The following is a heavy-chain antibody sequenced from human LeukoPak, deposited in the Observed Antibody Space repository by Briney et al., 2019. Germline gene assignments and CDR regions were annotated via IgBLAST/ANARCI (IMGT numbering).Heavy chain of an antibody. D-gene: IGHD6-13*01. CDR3: ARGEPGIAAALFGY. CDR2: ITGSGGTT. V-gene: IGHV3-23*01. CDR1: GFTFSNYA. J-gene: IGHJ4*02. Sequence: GGSLRLSCAASGFTFSNYAMSWVRQAPGKGLEWVSDITGSGGTTYYADSVKGRFTISRDDSKNTLYVQMNSLRVEDTAVYYCARGEPGIAAALFGYWGQGTLVTVSS.